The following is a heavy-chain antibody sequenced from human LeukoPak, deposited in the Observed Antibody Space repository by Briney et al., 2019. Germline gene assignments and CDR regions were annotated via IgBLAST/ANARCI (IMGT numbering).Heavy chain of an antibody. CDR3: AGLVGRYSTGMYYYFDY. J-gene: IGHJ4*02. CDR1: GGSISSVNL. Sequence: TSETLSLTCAVSGGSISSVNLWSWVRQPPGKGLEWVGEMYLSGTDTYNPSLRGRVTMSVDRSKNQLSLRLRSVTAADTAVYYCAGLVGRYSTGMYYYFDYWGPGTLVTVSS. D-gene: IGHD1-26*01. CDR2: MYLSGTD. V-gene: IGHV4-4*02.